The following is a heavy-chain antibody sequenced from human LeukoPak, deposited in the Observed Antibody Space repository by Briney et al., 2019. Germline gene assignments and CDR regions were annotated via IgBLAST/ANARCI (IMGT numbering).Heavy chain of an antibody. CDR2: IKSKTAGGTT. Sequence: PGGSLMLSGAGSGCTVSSAWLSWIRQAAGKGLEWIGGIKSKTAGGTTDYAAPVKGSFTISRDDSKNTLYLQMNSLKPAHTAVYYCTTWGYIVVVPATNYWGQGTLVTVSS. V-gene: IGHV3-15*01. CDR1: GCTVSSAW. J-gene: IGHJ4*02. D-gene: IGHD2-2*01. CDR3: TTWGYIVVVPATNY.